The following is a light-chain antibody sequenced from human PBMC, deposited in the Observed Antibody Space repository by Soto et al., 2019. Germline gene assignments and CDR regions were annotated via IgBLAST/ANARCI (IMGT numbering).Light chain of an antibody. CDR3: AAWDDSLSAPYV. CDR1: SSNIGSNY. J-gene: IGLJ1*01. V-gene: IGLV1-47*01. Sequence: QSMLTQPPSASGTPWQRVTISCSGSSSNIGSNYVYWYQQLPGTAPKLLIYRNNQRPSGVPDRFSGSKSGTSASLAISGLRSEDEADYYCAAWDDSLSAPYVFGTGTKVTVL. CDR2: RNN.